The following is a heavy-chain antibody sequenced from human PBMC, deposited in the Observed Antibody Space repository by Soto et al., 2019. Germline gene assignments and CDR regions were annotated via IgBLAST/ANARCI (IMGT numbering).Heavy chain of an antibody. CDR1: GGSFSGYY. Sequence: QVQLQQWGAGLLKPSETLSLTCAVYGGSFSGYYWSWIRQPPGKGLEWIGEIKHSGSTNYNPSLKRRVTISVDTSKNQFSLKLSSVTAADTAVYYCARARYCSSTSCYQYYYYYMDVWGKGTTVTVSS. CDR3: ARARYCSSTSCYQYYYYYMDV. D-gene: IGHD2-2*01. V-gene: IGHV4-34*01. CDR2: IKHSGST. J-gene: IGHJ6*03.